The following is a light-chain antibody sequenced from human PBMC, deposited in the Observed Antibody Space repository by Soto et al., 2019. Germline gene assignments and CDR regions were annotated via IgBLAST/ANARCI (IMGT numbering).Light chain of an antibody. CDR3: SSYTTSDTYV. Sequence: QSALTQPGSVSGSPGQSITISCTGTSSDVGGYNYVSWYQHHPGKAPKLMIFEVRNRPSGVSNRFSGSKSGNTAFLTISGLQAEDEADYYCSSYTTSDTYVFGPGTKVTVL. V-gene: IGLV2-14*01. CDR2: EVR. J-gene: IGLJ1*01. CDR1: SSDVGGYNY.